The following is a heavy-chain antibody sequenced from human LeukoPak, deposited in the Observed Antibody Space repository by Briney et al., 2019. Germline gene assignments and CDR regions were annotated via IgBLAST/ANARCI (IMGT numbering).Heavy chain of an antibody. Sequence: SETLSLTCTVSGASISSSDRYWGWIRQTPGKGLEWIGSIYYSGITYHNPSLKSRVTISVDTSNNQFSLKMSSVTAADTAVYYCARRTFGGVGNFDYWGQGTLVTVSS. D-gene: IGHD3-16*01. CDR1: GASISSSDRY. J-gene: IGHJ4*02. V-gene: IGHV4-39*01. CDR2: IYYSGIT. CDR3: ARRTFGGVGNFDY.